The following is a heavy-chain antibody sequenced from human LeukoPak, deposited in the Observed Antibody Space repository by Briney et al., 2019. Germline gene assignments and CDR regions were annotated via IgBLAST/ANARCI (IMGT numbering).Heavy chain of an antibody. CDR3: ARDRGGYYYGSGSSHMDV. D-gene: IGHD3-10*01. CDR1: GGTFSSYA. Sequence: ASVKLSCKASGGTFSSYAISWVRQAPGQGLEWMGGIIPIFGTANYAQKFQGRVTITADKSTSTAYMELSSLRAEDTAVYYCARDRGGYYYGSGSSHMDVWGKGTTVTVSS. J-gene: IGHJ6*03. CDR2: IIPIFGTA. V-gene: IGHV1-69*06.